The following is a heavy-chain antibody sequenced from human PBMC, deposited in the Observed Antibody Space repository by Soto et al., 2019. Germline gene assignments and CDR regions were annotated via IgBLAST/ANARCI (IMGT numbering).Heavy chain of an antibody. D-gene: IGHD3-10*01. CDR2: IYWDEDN. Sequence: QITLKESGPTLVKPTQTLTLTCTFSGFSLSSHGVGVGWIRQPPGKALEWLALIYWDEDNYHSPSLKSRLTITKDTSKNQVVLTMTNMDPVDTATYYCAHLKWFVNFDYWGQGTLVTVSS. V-gene: IGHV2-5*02. J-gene: IGHJ4*02. CDR3: AHLKWFVNFDY. CDR1: GFSLSSHGVG.